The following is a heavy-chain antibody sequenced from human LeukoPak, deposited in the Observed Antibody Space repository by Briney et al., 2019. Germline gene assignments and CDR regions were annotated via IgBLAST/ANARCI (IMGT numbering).Heavy chain of an antibody. Sequence: PGGSLTLSCAASGFTFSSYGMHWVRQAPGKGLEWVAVISYDGRKKYYADSVKGRFTISRDNSKNTLYLQMNSLRAEDTAVYYCARDNWNDEVAPGPQQMDVWGQGTTVTVSS. CDR2: ISYDGRKK. V-gene: IGHV3-30*03. J-gene: IGHJ6*02. CDR3: ARDNWNDEVAPGPQQMDV. CDR1: GFTFSSYG. D-gene: IGHD1-20*01.